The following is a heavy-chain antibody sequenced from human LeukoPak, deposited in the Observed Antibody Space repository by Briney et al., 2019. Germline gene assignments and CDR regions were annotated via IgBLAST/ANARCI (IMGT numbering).Heavy chain of an antibody. V-gene: IGHV3-23*01. CDR3: ETDAVTFFRVVNRPYPYYYGMDV. Sequence: GGALRLSCAASVFTLISYAMSCVRQPPAKGREGGSAISGKWGSTHYAYSVKRRFTISRDNPKNTLYLEMNTLRPEVTAVYSCETDAVTFFRVVNRPYPYYYGMDVWGQGTPVTVSS. J-gene: IGHJ6*02. CDR1: VFTLISYA. CDR2: ISGKWGST. D-gene: IGHD3-3*01.